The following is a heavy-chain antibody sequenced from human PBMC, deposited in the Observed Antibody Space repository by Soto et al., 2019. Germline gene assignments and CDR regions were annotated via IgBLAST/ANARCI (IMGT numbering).Heavy chain of an antibody. CDR1: GFPFSNYA. D-gene: IGHD4-17*01. Sequence: EVQLLESGGGLAQPGGSLRLSCAASGFPFSNYAMSWVRQAPGKGLEWVSTINGGAGSTYYADSVKGQITISRDDYENTLYLQMNSLRAEDTAVYYCAKIPIMTTVTHYFDYWGQGTLVTVSS. CDR2: INGGAGST. J-gene: IGHJ4*02. V-gene: IGHV3-23*01. CDR3: AKIPIMTTVTHYFDY.